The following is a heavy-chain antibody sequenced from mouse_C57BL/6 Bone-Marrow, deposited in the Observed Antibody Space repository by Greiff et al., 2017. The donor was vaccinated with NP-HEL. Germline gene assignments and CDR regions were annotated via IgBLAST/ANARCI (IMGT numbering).Heavy chain of an antibody. CDR1: GFTFSSYG. J-gene: IGHJ2*01. D-gene: IGHD2-5*01. CDR3: ARRDSIVTFDY. V-gene: IGHV5-6*01. Sequence: EVKLVESGGDLVKPGGSLKLSCAASGFTFSSYGMSWVRQTPDKRLEWVATISSGGSYTYYPDSVKGRFTISRDNDKNTLYLQMSSLKSEDTAMYYCARRDSIVTFDYWGQGTTLTVSS. CDR2: ISSGGSYT.